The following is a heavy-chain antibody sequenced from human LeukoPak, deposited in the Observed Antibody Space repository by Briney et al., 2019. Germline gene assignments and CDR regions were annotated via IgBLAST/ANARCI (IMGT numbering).Heavy chain of an antibody. J-gene: IGHJ6*03. CDR3: ARGRENVDTAMVDYYYYYYMDV. Sequence: SETLSLTCTVSGGSISSYYWSWIRQPPGKGLEWIGYIYYSGSTNYNPSLKSRVTISVDTSKNQFSLKLSSVTAADTAVYYCARGRENVDTAMVDYYYYYYMDVWGKGTTVTISS. D-gene: IGHD5-18*01. V-gene: IGHV4-59*01. CDR2: IYYSGST. CDR1: GGSISSYY.